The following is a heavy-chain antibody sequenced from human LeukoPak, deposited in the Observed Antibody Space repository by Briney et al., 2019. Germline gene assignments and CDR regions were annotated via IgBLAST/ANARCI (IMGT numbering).Heavy chain of an antibody. Sequence: PSETLSLTCAVCGGSFSGYYWSWIRQPPGKGLEWIGEINHSGSTSYNSSLKSRITISVDTSKNQFSLKLSSVTAADTAVYYCATRPDIAATGPGWFDPWGQGTLVTVSS. CDR1: GGSFSGYY. D-gene: IGHD6-13*01. J-gene: IGHJ5*02. CDR3: ATRPDIAATGPGWFDP. CDR2: INHSGST. V-gene: IGHV4-34*01.